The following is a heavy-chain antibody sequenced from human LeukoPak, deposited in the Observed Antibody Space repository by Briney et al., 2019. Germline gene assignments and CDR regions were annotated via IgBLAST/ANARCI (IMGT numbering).Heavy chain of an antibody. J-gene: IGHJ3*02. V-gene: IGHV1-2*02. CDR1: GYTFTGYY. D-gene: IGHD3-16*01. Sequence: ASVKVSCKASGYTFTGYYMHWVRQAPGQGLEWMGWINPNSGGTNYAQKFQGRVTMTRDTSISTAYMELSRLRSDDTAVYYCARARPYDYVWGSRTDAFDIWGQGTMVTVSS. CDR2: INPNSGGT. CDR3: ARARPYDYVWGSRTDAFDI.